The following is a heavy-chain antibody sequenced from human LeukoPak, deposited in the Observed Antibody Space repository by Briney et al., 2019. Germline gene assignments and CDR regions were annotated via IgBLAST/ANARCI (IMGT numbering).Heavy chain of an antibody. CDR2: ISGSGGST. CDR1: GYTFSDYS. CDR3: AKDGGPGQVGATLFDY. V-gene: IGHV3-23*01. D-gene: IGHD1-26*01. Sequence: GGSLRLSCAASGYTFSDYSMNWVRQAPGKGLEWVSAISGSGGSTYYADSVKGRFTISRDNSKNTLYLQMNSLRAEDTAVYYCAKDGGPGQVGATLFDYWGQGTLVTVSS. J-gene: IGHJ4*02.